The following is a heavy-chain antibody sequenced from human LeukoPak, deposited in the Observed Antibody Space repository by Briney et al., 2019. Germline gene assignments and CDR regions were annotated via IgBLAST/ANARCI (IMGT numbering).Heavy chain of an antibody. CDR1: GDSFSSNSAA. D-gene: IGHD6-25*01. CDR3: AREKESGQAIDY. CDR2: TYYRSKWYN. J-gene: IGHJ4*02. V-gene: IGHV6-1*01. Sequence: SQTLSLTCAVSGDSFSSNSAAWDWLRQSPWRGLEWLGRTYYRSKWYNDYAVSVKSRIIINPDTSKNQFSLQLNSVTPEDTAVYYCAREKESGQAIDYWGQGTLVTVSS.